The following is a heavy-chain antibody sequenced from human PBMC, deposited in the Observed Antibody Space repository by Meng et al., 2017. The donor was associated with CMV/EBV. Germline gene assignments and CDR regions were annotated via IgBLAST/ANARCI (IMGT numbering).Heavy chain of an antibody. D-gene: IGHD3-22*01. CDR2: IRSKAYGGTT. CDR1: GFTFGDYA. V-gene: IGHV3-49*04. Sequence: GESLKISCTASGFTFGDYAMSWVRQAPGKGLEWVGFIRSKAYGGTTEYAASVKGRFTISRDDSKSIAYLQMNSLKTEGTAVYYCTRNRGSSGFPRLGFDYWGQGTLVTVSS. J-gene: IGHJ4*02. CDR3: TRNRGSSGFPRLGFDY.